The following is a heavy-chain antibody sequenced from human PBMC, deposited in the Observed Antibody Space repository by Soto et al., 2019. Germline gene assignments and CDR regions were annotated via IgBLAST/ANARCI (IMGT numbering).Heavy chain of an antibody. CDR1: GFTFSNYA. V-gene: IGHV3-23*01. Sequence: EVQLLESGGGLVQPGRSLRLSCAASGFTFSNYAMSWVRQAPGQGLDWVSAISGSGGTTYYAGSVKGRFTISRDNSKNTLFLQMTSLRAEDAAVYYCAKFFVETGSNSGWPWSFHYWGQGTLVNVSS. CDR3: AKFFVETGSNSGWPWSFHY. J-gene: IGHJ4*02. CDR2: ISGSGGTT. D-gene: IGHD6-25*01.